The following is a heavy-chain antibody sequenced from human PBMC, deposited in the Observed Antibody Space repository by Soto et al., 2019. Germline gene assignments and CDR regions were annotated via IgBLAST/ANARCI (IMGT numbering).Heavy chain of an antibody. V-gene: IGHV3-30*18. Sequence: QVQLVESGGGVVQPGRSLRLSCAASGFTFSSYGMHWVRQAPGKGLEWVAVISYDGSNKYYADSVKGRFTISRDNSKNTLYLQMNSLRAEDTAVYYCAKDLVGVGGRYNGYWGQGTLVTVSS. CDR1: GFTFSSYG. D-gene: IGHD1-26*01. J-gene: IGHJ4*02. CDR2: ISYDGSNK. CDR3: AKDLVGVGGRYNGY.